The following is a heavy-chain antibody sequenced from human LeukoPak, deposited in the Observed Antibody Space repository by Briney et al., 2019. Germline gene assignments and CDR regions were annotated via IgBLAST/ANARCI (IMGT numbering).Heavy chain of an antibody. Sequence: GASVKVSCKASGYTFTGYYMHWVRQAPGQGLEWMGWINPNSGGTNYAQKFQGRVTMTRDTSISTAYMELNRLRSDDTAVYYCARLGLAARHTSSDFDYWGQGTLVTVSS. CDR3: ARLGLAARHTSSDFDY. CDR1: GYTFTGYY. V-gene: IGHV1-2*02. CDR2: INPNSGGT. D-gene: IGHD6-6*01. J-gene: IGHJ4*02.